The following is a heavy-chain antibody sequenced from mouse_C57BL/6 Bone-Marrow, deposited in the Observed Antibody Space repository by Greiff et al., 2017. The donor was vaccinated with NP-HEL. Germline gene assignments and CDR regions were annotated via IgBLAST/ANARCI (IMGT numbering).Heavy chain of an antibody. J-gene: IGHJ1*03. CDR3: ARDGYYGYFDV. D-gene: IGHD2-3*01. V-gene: IGHV1-50*01. CDR1: GYTFTSYW. Sequence: VQLQQPGAELVKPGASVKLSCKASGYTFTSYWMQWVKQRPGQGLEWIGEIDPSDSYTNYNQKFKGKATLTVDTSSSTAYMQLSSLTSEDSAVYYCARDGYYGYFDVWGTGTTVTVSS. CDR2: IDPSDSYT.